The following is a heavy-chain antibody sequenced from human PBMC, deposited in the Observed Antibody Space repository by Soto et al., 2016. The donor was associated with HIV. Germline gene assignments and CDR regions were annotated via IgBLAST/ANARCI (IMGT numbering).Heavy chain of an antibody. CDR3: ARDAGYSSGWGFDY. CDR1: EFTVSSNY. CDR2: IYSGGRT. Sequence: EVQLVESGGGLVQPGGSLRLSCAASEFTVSSNYMSWVRQAPGKGLEWVSLIYSGGRTYYADSVKGRFTISRDSSKNTLYLQMNSLRAEGTAVYYCARDAGYSSGWGFDYWGQGTLVSVSS. V-gene: IGHV3-66*01. D-gene: IGHD6-19*01. J-gene: IGHJ4*02.